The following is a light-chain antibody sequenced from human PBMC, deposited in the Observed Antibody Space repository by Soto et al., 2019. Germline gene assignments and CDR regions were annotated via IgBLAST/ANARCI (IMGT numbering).Light chain of an antibody. CDR2: GAS. Sequence: EIVMTQSPATLSVSPGERVTLSCRASQSVSSRLAWYQQTPGQAPRLLIYGASTRATGIPARFSGSGSGTEFTLTISSLQSEDFAVYYCQQYNNWPPEYTFGQGTKLEIK. CDR1: QSVSSR. V-gene: IGKV3-15*01. CDR3: QQYNNWPPEYT. J-gene: IGKJ2*01.